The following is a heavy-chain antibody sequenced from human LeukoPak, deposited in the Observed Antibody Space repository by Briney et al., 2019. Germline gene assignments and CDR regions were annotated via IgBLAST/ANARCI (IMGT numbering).Heavy chain of an antibody. D-gene: IGHD2-2*01. CDR1: GFTFNNAW. Sequence: KPGGSPRLSCAASGFTFNNAWMSWVRQAPGKGLEWVANIKQDGNEKYYVDSVKGRFTISRDNAKNSLYLQVNSLRAEDTAVYYCVRGYCGPTSCSGNWFDPWGQGTLVTVSS. V-gene: IGHV3-7*05. CDR3: VRGYCGPTSCSGNWFDP. CDR2: IKQDGNEK. J-gene: IGHJ5*02.